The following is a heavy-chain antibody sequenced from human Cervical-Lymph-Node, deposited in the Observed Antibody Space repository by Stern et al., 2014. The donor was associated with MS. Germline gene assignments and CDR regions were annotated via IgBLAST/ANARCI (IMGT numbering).Heavy chain of an antibody. J-gene: IGHJ5*01. CDR2: IKRDGSET. CDR1: GSTFSTSW. D-gene: IGHD6-19*01. V-gene: IGHV3-7*01. Sequence: MQLVQYGGGLVQPGGSQRLSCVASGSTFSTSWMSWVRQAPGKGLEWVANIKRDGSETYYLDSVKGRFTISRDNAKSSLYLEMNSLRAEDTAVYYCTRFLQSGWSDLFDSWGRGTLVTVSS. CDR3: TRFLQSGWSDLFDS.